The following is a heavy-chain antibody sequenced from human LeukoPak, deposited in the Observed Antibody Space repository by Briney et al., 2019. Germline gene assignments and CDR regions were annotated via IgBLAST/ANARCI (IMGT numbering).Heavy chain of an antibody. CDR3: AREEKCGGDCFYGMDV. CDR1: GYTFTSYY. D-gene: IGHD2-21*01. V-gene: IGHV1-46*01. J-gene: IGHJ6*02. CDR2: INPSGGST. Sequence: GASVKVSCKASGYTFTSYYMHWVRQAPGQGLEWMGIINPSGGSTSYAQKFQGRVTMTRDTSTSTVYMELSSLRSEDTAVYYCAREEKCGGDCFYGMDVWGQGTTVTVSS.